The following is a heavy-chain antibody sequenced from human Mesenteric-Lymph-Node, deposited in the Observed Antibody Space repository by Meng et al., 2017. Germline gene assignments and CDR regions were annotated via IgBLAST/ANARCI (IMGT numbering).Heavy chain of an antibody. J-gene: IGHJ4*02. Sequence: SQTPSLTCAISGDSVSSNTAGWSWIRQSPSRGLEWLGRTYFRSKWYYDSAVSVKTRITINPDTSKNQISLQLSSVTPEDTALYYCARDKYGFLDYWGQGTLVTVSS. CDR1: GDSVSSNTAG. D-gene: IGHD2-2*01. V-gene: IGHV6-1*01. CDR3: ARDKYGFLDY. CDR2: TYFRSKWYY.